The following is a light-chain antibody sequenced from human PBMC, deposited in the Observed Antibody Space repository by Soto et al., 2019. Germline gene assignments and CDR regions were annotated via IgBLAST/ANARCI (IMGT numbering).Light chain of an antibody. J-gene: IGLJ1*01. CDR2: EVS. V-gene: IGLV2-23*02. Sequence: QSALTQPASVSASPGQSIAISCTGASSDIGSQNLVSWYQQHPGKAPKLLIYEVSKRPSGVSDRFSGSKSANTASLTISGLQAEYEADYYCCSYAGRNTFYVSGTGTKVTVL. CDR3: CSYAGRNTFYV. CDR1: SSDIGSQNL.